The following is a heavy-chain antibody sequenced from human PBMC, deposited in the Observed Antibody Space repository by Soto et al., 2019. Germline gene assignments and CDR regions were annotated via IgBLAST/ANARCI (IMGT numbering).Heavy chain of an antibody. CDR3: ARGIQLWPITYYFDD. CDR1: GGSISSGGYS. J-gene: IGHJ4*02. Sequence: SETLSLTCAVSGGSISSGGYSWSWIRQPPGKGLEWIGYIYHSGSTYYNPSLKSRVTISVDRSKNQFSLKLSSVTAADTAVYYCARGIQLWPITYYFDDWGQGTLVTVSS. D-gene: IGHD5-18*01. V-gene: IGHV4-30-2*01. CDR2: IYHSGST.